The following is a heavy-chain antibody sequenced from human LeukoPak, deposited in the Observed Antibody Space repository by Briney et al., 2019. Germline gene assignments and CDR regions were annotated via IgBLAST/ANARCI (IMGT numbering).Heavy chain of an antibody. CDR1: GFTFRDSA. V-gene: IGHV3-30*18. D-gene: IGHD3-3*01. CDR2: ISYDGSNK. CDR3: AKDRDFWSGYSDY. J-gene: IGHJ4*02. Sequence: GGSLRLSCAASGFTFRDSAMHWVRQAPGKGLEWVAVISYDGSNKYYADSVKGRFTISRDNSKNTLYLQMNSLRAEDTAVYYCAKDRDFWSGYSDYWGQGTLVTVSS.